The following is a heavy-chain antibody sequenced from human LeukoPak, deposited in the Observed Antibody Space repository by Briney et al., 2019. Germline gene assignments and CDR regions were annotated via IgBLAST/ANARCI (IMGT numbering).Heavy chain of an antibody. CDR2: ISYDGSNK. CDR1: GFTFSSYG. V-gene: IGHV3-30*18. Sequence: GGSLRLSCAASGFTFSSYGMHWVRQAPGKGLEWVAVISYDGSNKYYADSVKGRFTISRDNSKNTLYLQMNSLRAEDTAVYYCAKDHMAAAGVFDYWGRGTLVTVSS. D-gene: IGHD6-13*01. J-gene: IGHJ4*02. CDR3: AKDHMAAAGVFDY.